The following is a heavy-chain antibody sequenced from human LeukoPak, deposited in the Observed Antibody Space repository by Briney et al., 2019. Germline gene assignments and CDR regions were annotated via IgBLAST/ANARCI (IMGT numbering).Heavy chain of an antibody. D-gene: IGHD1-26*01. CDR2: IRYDGSNK. CDR3: AKDGVKYSGSWLDP. V-gene: IGHV3-30*02. J-gene: IGHJ5*02. CDR1: GFTFSSYG. Sequence: GGSLRLSCAASGFTFSSYGMHWVRQAPGKGLEWVAFIRYDGSNKYYADSVKGRFTISRDNSKNTLYLQMNSLRAEDTAVYYCAKDGVKYSGSWLDPWGQGTLVTVSS.